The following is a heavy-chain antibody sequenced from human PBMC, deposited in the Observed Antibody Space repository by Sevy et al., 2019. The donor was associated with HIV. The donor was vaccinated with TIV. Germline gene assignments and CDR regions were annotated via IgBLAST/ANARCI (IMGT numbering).Heavy chain of an antibody. CDR2: FDPEDCET. Sequence: ASVKVSCKVSGYTLTELSMHWVRQAPGKGLEWMGGFDPEDCETNYAQKFQGRVTMTEDTSTDTAYMELSSLRSEDTAVYYCASTGGYDSSGYYHSFDYWGQGTLVTVSS. V-gene: IGHV1-24*01. CDR1: GYTLTELS. J-gene: IGHJ4*02. D-gene: IGHD3-22*01. CDR3: ASTGGYDSSGYYHSFDY.